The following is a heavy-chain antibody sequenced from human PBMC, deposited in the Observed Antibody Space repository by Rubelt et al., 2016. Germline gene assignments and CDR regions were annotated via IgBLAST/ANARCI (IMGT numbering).Heavy chain of an antibody. CDR1: GGSISGYY. CDR3: ARIDCSSTSCYFVDP. D-gene: IGHD2-2*01. V-gene: IGHV4-59*12. CDR2: IYYSGST. J-gene: IGHJ5*02. Sequence: QVQLQESGPGLVKPSETLSLTCTVSGGSISGYYWSWIRQPPGKGLECIGYIYYSGSTNYNPSLKSRVTMSVDTSKNQFSLKLSSGTAADTAVYYCARIDCSSTSCYFVDPWGQGTLVTVSS.